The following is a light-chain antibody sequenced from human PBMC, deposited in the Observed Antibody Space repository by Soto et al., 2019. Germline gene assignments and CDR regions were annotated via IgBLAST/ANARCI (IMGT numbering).Light chain of an antibody. CDR2: GAS. J-gene: IGKJ3*01. CDR3: RQYNNWPSFT. CDR1: QSVSSN. V-gene: IGKV3-15*01. Sequence: EIVMTQSPAALSVSPGERATLSCRASQSVSSNLAWYQQKPGQAPRLLIYGASTRATGIPVRFSGSGSGTEFTLTISSPQSEDFAVYYCRQYNNWPSFTFGPGTKVDIK.